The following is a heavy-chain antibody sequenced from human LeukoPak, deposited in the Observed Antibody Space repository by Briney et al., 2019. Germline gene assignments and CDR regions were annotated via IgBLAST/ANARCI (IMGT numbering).Heavy chain of an antibody. CDR2: INPNSGGT. CDR1: GYTFTGYY. V-gene: IGHV1-2*02. D-gene: IGHD6-13*01. Sequence: ASVKVSCKASGYTFTGYYMHWVRQASGQGVDWMGWINPNSGGTNYAQKFQGRVTMTRDTSISTAYMELSRLRSDDTAVYYCARDQKSSSSFLVGYYYYYMDVWGKGTTVTVSS. CDR3: ARDQKSSSSFLVGYYYYYMDV. J-gene: IGHJ6*03.